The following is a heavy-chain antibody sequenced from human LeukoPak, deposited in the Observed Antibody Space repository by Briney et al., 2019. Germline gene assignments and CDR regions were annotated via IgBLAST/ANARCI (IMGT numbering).Heavy chain of an antibody. CDR3: ARSFYYDTLAGYYFFDY. CDR1: GFTLSNYA. D-gene: IGHD3-9*01. V-gene: IGHV3-48*04. J-gene: IGHJ4*02. Sequence: PGGSLRLSCAASGFTLSNYAMNWVRQAPGKGLEWVSYISSSGTTIYYADSLKGRFAISRDNAENSLYLQMNSLRAEDTAVYYCARSFYYDTLAGYYFFDYWGQGTLVTVSS. CDR2: ISSSGTTI.